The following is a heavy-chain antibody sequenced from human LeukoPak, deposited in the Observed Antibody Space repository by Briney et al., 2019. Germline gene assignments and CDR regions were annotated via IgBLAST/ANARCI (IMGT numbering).Heavy chain of an antibody. CDR2: ISQSGTDV. D-gene: IGHD6-19*01. J-gene: IGHJ4*02. CDR3: ASVARLLAD. V-gene: IGHV3-11*01. Sequence: TGGSLRLSCAASGFTFTDYYMNWIRQAPGKGLEYIAYISQSGTDVSYADSVKGRFTVSRDNAKNSVFLQMNSLTAEDMAVYYCASVARLLADWGQGTLVTVSS. CDR1: GFTFTDYY.